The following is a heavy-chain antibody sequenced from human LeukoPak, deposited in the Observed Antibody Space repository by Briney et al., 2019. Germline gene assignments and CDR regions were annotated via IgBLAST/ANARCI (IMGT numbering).Heavy chain of an antibody. CDR3: ARGLGGPRMGG. Sequence: PSETLSLTCAVNGGSFSGYHWTWIRQPPGKGLEWVGEITDTGSTNYNPSLKSRVTMSVDTSKNHFSLNLRSVTAADTAVYYCARGLGGPRMGGWGQGTLVTVSS. D-gene: IGHD3-16*01. J-gene: IGHJ4*02. CDR2: ITDTGST. CDR1: GGSFSGYH. V-gene: IGHV4-34*01.